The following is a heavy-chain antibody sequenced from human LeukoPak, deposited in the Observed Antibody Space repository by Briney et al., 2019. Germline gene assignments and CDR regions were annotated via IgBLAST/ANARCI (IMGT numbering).Heavy chain of an antibody. V-gene: IGHV4-39*01. CDR2: IYYSGST. CDR3: ARQEYSYGSAPYYFDY. J-gene: IGHJ4*02. Sequence: SETLSLTCTVSGGSISSSSSYWGWIRQPPGKGLEWIGSIYYSGSTYYNPSLKSRVTIPVDTSKNQFSLKLSSVTAADTAVYYCARQEYSYGSAPYYFDYWGQGILVTVSS. D-gene: IGHD5-18*01. CDR1: GGSISSSSSY.